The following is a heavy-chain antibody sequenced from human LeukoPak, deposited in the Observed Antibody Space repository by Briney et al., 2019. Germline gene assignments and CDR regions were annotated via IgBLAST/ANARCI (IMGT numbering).Heavy chain of an antibody. Sequence: SETLSLTCTVSGDSISSSSDYWGWIRQPPGKGLEWIASIYYTGSAYYNPSLKSRVTISVDTSKNHFSLRLSSVTAADTAVYYCARSDGYGLVGIWGQGTMVTVSS. J-gene: IGHJ3*02. CDR3: ARSDGYGLVGI. D-gene: IGHD3-10*01. CDR1: GDSISSSSDY. CDR2: IYYTGSA. V-gene: IGHV4-39*02.